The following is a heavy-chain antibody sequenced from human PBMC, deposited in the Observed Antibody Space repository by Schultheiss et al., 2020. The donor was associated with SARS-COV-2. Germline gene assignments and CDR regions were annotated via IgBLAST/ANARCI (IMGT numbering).Heavy chain of an antibody. D-gene: IGHD3-10*01. CDR3: ARDRGPYGAFDI. Sequence: GESLKISCAASGFTFSSYSMNWVRQAPGKGLEWVSYISSSGSTIYYADSVKGRFTISRDNAKNSLSLQMNSLRAEDTAVYCCARDRGPYGAFDIWGQGTMVTVSS. V-gene: IGHV3-48*04. CDR1: GFTFSSYS. J-gene: IGHJ3*02. CDR2: ISSSGSTI.